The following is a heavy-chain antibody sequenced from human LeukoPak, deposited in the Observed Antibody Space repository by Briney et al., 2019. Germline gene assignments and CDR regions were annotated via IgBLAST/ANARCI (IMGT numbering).Heavy chain of an antibody. Sequence: GGSLRLSCAASGFTVSSNYMSWVRQAPGKGLEWVSAITGSGGSTYYADSVKGRFTISRDNSKNTLYLQMNSLRAEDTAVYYCAKVSGSLYFDYWGQGTLVTVSS. CDR3: AKVSGSLYFDY. CDR2: ITGSGGST. V-gene: IGHV3-23*01. J-gene: IGHJ4*02. D-gene: IGHD1-26*01. CDR1: GFTVSSNY.